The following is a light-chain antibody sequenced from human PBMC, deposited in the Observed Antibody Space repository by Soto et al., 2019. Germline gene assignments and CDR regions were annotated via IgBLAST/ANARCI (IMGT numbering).Light chain of an antibody. CDR2: DAS. V-gene: IGKV3-11*01. CDR1: QSVSNF. CDR3: QQRSSWPPWT. Sequence: VWKQAPANLAVCRGERASRTCRSSQSVSNFLAWYQHKPGQAPRLLIYDASVRATGVPARFSGSGSGTDFSLTIRSLEPEDFAIYYCQQRSSWPPWTFGQGTKVDIK. J-gene: IGKJ1*01.